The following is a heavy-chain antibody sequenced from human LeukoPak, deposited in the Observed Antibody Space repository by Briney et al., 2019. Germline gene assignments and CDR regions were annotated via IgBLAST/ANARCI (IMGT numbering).Heavy chain of an antibody. CDR2: MYYRGTT. D-gene: IGHD6-19*01. Sequence: SETLSLTCSVSGGSISSSSYYWGWIRQSPGKGLEWIGSMYYRGTTYENSSLKSRLTLSIDTSNNQFSLKLTSVTAADTAVYYCAREYSRSVVAGSRPDLRGQGLLVTVSS. CDR3: AREYSRSVVAGSRPDL. CDR1: GGSISSSSYY. V-gene: IGHV4-39*02. J-gene: IGHJ4*02.